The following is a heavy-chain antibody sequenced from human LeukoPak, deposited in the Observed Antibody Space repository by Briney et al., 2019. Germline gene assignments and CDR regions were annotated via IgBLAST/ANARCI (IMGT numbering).Heavy chain of an antibody. D-gene: IGHD3-3*01. V-gene: IGHV3-48*03. CDR1: GFTFSSYE. Sequence: PGGSLRLSCAASGFTFSSYEMNWVRQAPGKGLEWVSYISTTGSSIYYADSVKGRFTISRDNAKNSLYLQMNSLRAEDMALYYCAKGNYDFWSHMDVWGKGTTVTVSS. CDR3: AKGNYDFWSHMDV. CDR2: ISTTGSSI. J-gene: IGHJ6*03.